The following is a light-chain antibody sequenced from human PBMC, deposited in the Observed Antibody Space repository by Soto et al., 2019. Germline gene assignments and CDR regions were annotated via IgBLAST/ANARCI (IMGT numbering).Light chain of an antibody. V-gene: IGKV1-39*01. CDR2: VAT. Sequence: IQLTQSPSSLSASLGDRVTISCRASQTIGTYLNWFLQKPGKAPKLLIYVATSLQSGVPSRFSGSGSGTDFALTISSLQPEDVGIYYCHQSDSTPQTFGQGTRV. CDR1: QTIGTY. CDR3: HQSDSTPQT. J-gene: IGKJ1*01.